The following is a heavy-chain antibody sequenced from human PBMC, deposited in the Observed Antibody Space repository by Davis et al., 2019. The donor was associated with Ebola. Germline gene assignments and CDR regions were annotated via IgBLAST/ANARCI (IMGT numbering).Heavy chain of an antibody. CDR2: ISGSGGST. CDR3: ANAVGSNSVSFDY. Sequence: PGGSLRLSCAASGFTFSSYAMSWVRQAPGKGLEWVSAISGSGGSTYYADSMKGRFTISRDNSKNILYLQMNSLRAEDTAVYYCANAVGSNSVSFDYWGQGTLVTVSS. D-gene: IGHD5-24*01. V-gene: IGHV3-23*01. CDR1: GFTFSSYA. J-gene: IGHJ4*02.